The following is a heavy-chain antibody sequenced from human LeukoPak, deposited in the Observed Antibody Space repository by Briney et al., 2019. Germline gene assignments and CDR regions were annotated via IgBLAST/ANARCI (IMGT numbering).Heavy chain of an antibody. V-gene: IGHV3-48*04. D-gene: IGHD1-26*01. CDR1: GFTFGSYS. CDR2: ITSSSSSM. Sequence: GGSLRLSCAASGFTFGSYSMNWVRQAPGKGLEWISYITSSSSSMYYADSVKGRFTISRDNAKNSLYLQMNSLRAEDTAVYYCARVSGSYGDSAYWGQGTLVNVSS. J-gene: IGHJ4*02. CDR3: ARVSGSYGDSAY.